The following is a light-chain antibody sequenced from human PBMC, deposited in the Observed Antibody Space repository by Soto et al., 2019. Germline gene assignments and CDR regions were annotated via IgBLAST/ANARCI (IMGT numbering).Light chain of an antibody. J-gene: IGLJ1*01. V-gene: IGLV2-14*03. CDR2: DVS. Sequence: QSVLTQPASVSGSPGKSITISCTGTSSDVGAYDYVSWYQQHPGEVPKLMIFDVSDRPSGVSNRFSGSKSGNTASLTISGLQAEDEADYYCSSFTTSTSYVFGTGTKLTVL. CDR3: SSFTTSTSYV. CDR1: SSDVGAYDY.